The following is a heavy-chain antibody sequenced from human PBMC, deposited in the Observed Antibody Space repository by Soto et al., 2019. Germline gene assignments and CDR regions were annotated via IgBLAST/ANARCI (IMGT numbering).Heavy chain of an antibody. D-gene: IGHD3-10*02. V-gene: IGHV1-46*01. CDR1: GYSFTSHY. J-gene: IGHJ4*02. Sequence: ASVKVSCKASGYSFTSHYIHWVRRAPGQGPEWMGIINPGDGSIRYAQKFQGRVTMTGDTSTGTVYMDLSSLRSEDTAVYFCARSYVQSRPIDYWGQGTLVTVSS. CDR2: INPGDGSI. CDR3: ARSYVQSRPIDY.